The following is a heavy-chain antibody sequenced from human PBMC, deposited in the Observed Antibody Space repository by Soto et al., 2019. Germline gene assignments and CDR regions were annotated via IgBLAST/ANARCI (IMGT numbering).Heavy chain of an antibody. CDR1: GFAFDQSG. CDR2: ITSGSSTT. V-gene: IGHV3-48*02. CDR3: ARDRGGGWYGFDY. D-gene: IGHD6-19*01. J-gene: IGHJ4*02. Sequence: SLRLSCVGSGFAFDQSGMNWVRQAPGKGLEWVAFITSGSSTTHYADSVKGRFTISRDNDRNSLYLQMNSLRDDDTAIYYCARDRGGGWYGFDYWGQGTLVTVSS.